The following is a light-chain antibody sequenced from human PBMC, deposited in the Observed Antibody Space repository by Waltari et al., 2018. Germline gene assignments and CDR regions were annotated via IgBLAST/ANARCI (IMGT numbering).Light chain of an antibody. CDR3: QQYNLYPLT. CDR2: KTS. V-gene: IGKV1-5*03. Sequence: DIQMTQSPSTLSASVGDRVTIPCRASQSSSEWLAWYQQKPGKAPKLLIYKTSNLQSGVPSRFSGSGSGTEFTLTISSLQPDDFATYYCQQYNLYPLTFGGGTKVEIK. CDR1: QSSSEW. J-gene: IGKJ4*01.